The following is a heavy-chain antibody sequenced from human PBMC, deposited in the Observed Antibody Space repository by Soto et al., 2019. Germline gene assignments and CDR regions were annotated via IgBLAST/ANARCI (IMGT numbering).Heavy chain of an antibody. CDR3: VRMGFSGGGYLSYYYYGMDI. J-gene: IGHJ6*02. D-gene: IGHD5-12*01. CDR2: IYPDESDT. CDR1: GYNFTKYW. Sequence: GESLKISCQSFGYNFTKYWIGWVRQMPGKGLEWMAIIYPDESDTRYSPSFQGQVTISADNSISTAYLQWSSLKASDTAMYYCVRMGFSGGGYLSYYYYGMDIWGQGTTVTVSS. V-gene: IGHV5-51*01.